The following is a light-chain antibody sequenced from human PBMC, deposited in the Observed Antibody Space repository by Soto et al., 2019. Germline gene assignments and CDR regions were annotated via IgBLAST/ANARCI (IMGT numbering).Light chain of an antibody. CDR2: GAS. Sequence: EIELTQSAGTLSLSPGDRATLSCRPSQSVSSSYLAWYQQKPGQAPRLLIYGASSRATGIPDRFSGSGSGTDFTLTISRLEPEDFAVYYCQQYGSSPGTFGQGTKVDIK. CDR3: QQYGSSPGT. V-gene: IGKV3-20*01. J-gene: IGKJ1*01. CDR1: QSVSSSY.